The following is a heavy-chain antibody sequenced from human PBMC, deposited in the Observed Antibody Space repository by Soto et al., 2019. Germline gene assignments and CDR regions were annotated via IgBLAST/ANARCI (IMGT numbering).Heavy chain of an antibody. CDR1: GFTFGDYA. V-gene: IGHV3-49*04. J-gene: IGHJ6*02. D-gene: IGHD3-22*01. CDR3: TRGGYDSSGYYYYYYGMDV. Sequence: GGSLRLSCTASGFTFGDYAMSWVRQAPGKGLEWVGFIRSKAYGGTTEYAASVKGRFTISRDDSKSIAYLQMNSLKTEDTAVYYCTRGGYDSSGYYYYYYGMDVWGQGTTVTVSS. CDR2: IRSKAYGGTT.